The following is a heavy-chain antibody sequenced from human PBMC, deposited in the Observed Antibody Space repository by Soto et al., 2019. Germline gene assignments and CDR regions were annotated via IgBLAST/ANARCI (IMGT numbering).Heavy chain of an antibody. J-gene: IGHJ2*01. CDR1: GFSFSNYA. V-gene: IGHV3-48*01. CDR3: ARDPSRGSDWARYLDL. Sequence: EVQLVESGGGLVQPGGSLRLSCAASGFSFSNYAMDWVRQAPGKGLEWVSYISGSSSNIRYADSVKGRFTISRDNAKSSVYLQMNSLRADDTAVYYCARDPSRGSDWARYLDLWGRGNLVTVAS. D-gene: IGHD1-26*01. CDR2: ISGSSSNI.